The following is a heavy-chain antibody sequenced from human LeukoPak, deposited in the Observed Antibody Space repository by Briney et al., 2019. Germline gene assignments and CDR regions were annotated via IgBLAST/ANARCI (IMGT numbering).Heavy chain of an antibody. CDR1: GFTFSSYS. Sequence: GGSLRLSCAASGFTFSSYSMNWVRQAPGKGLEWVSYISSSGSTIYYADSVKGRFTISRDNAKNSLYLQMNSLRAEDTAVYYCARDRSDDYGDYVFDYWGQGTLVTVSS. D-gene: IGHD4-17*01. V-gene: IGHV3-48*04. J-gene: IGHJ4*02. CDR3: ARDRSDDYGDYVFDY. CDR2: ISSSGSTI.